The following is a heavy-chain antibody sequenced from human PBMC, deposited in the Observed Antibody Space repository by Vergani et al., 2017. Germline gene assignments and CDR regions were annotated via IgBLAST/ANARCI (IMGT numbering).Heavy chain of an antibody. Sequence: QVQLVQSGAEVKKPGASVKVSCRASGYTFTGYYMHWVRQAPGQGLEWMGWINPNSGGTQYAQKFQGRITVTRDTSISTAYMELSRLRSDDSAIYYCASGNTIMAVTDTGGAGYMDVWGKGTTVTVSS. D-gene: IGHD6-19*01. CDR2: INPNSGGT. CDR1: GYTFTGYY. V-gene: IGHV1-2*02. CDR3: ASGNTIMAVTDTGGAGYMDV. J-gene: IGHJ6*03.